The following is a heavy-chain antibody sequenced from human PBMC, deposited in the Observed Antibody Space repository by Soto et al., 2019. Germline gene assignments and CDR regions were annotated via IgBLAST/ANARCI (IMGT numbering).Heavy chain of an antibody. CDR2: ISSATTTI. CDR3: ARVPSSSYHYFDY. Sequence: PGGSLRLSCAASGFTFSSYSMNWVRQAPGKGLEWVSYISSATTTIYYADSVRGRFTISRDNAKNSLYLQMNSLRADDTAVYYCARVPSSSYHYFDYWGQGTLVTVSS. J-gene: IGHJ4*02. CDR1: GFTFSSYS. D-gene: IGHD2-2*01. V-gene: IGHV3-48*01.